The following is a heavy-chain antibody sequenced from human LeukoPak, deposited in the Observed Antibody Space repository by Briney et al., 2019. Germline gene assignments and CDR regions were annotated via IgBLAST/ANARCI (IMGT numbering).Heavy chain of an antibody. CDR2: FDPEDGEA. CDR1: GYTFTSYG. CDR3: ATLDGPLDY. V-gene: IGHV1-24*01. D-gene: IGHD1-1*01. J-gene: IGHJ4*02. Sequence: ASVKVSCKASGYTFTSYGISWVRQAPGQGLEWMGGFDPEDGEAIYAQRFQGRVTMTEDTSTDTAYMELSSLTSEDTAVYFCATLDGPLDYWGQGILVTVSS.